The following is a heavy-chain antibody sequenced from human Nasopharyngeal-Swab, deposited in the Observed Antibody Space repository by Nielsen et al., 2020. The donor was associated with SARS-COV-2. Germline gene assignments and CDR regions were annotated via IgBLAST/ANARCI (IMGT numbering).Heavy chain of an antibody. Sequence: GESLKLSCASSGFPFSSYSMNWVRQDPGKGLEWVSSISSSSYIYYADSVKGRFTISRDNAKNSLYLQMNSLRAEDTAVYYCARDRVWSQGTLVTVSS. CDR2: ISSSSYI. CDR1: GFPFSSYS. CDR3: ARDRV. J-gene: IGHJ4*02. V-gene: IGHV3-21*01.